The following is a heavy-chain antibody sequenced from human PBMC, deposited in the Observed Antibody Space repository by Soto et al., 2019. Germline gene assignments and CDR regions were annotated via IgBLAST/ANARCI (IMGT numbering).Heavy chain of an antibody. CDR3: ARLAKDDSSSVDY. J-gene: IGHJ4*02. V-gene: IGHV4-59*01. CDR1: GGSISRYY. D-gene: IGHD6-6*01. CDR2: IYYSGST. Sequence: SETLSLTCTGSGGSISRYYWSWIREPPGKGLEWIGYIYYSGSTNYNPSLKSRVTISVDTSKNQFSLKLSSVAAADTAVYYCARLAKDDSSSVDYWGQGTLVTVSS.